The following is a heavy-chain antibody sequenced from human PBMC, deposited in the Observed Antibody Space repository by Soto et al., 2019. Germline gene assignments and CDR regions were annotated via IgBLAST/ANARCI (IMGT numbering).Heavy chain of an antibody. V-gene: IGHV4-31*11. Sequence: PSETLSLTCGVSGAALNSGNYYCGWVRQVPGNGLDWIGHIYVTGAVDYNPSLRDRITISQDTSERQFSLNLRLVTAADTAVYYCARLRIATNNYKWFDPWGQGTLVTVS. J-gene: IGHJ5*02. D-gene: IGHD2-21*01. CDR1: GAALNSGNYY. CDR3: ARLRIATNNYKWFDP. CDR2: IYVTGAV.